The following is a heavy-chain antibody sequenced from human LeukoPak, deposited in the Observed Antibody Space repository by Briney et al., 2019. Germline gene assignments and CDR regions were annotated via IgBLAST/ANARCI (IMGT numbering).Heavy chain of an antibody. CDR3: ARSEPRIYWYFDL. CDR1: GGSISSGGYY. Sequence: SQTLSLTCTVSGGSISSGGYYWSWIRQHPGKGLEWIGYIYYSGSTYYNPSLKSRVTISVDTSKNQFSLKLSSVTAADTAVYYCARSEPRIYWYFDLWGRGTLVTVSS. CDR2: IYYSGST. J-gene: IGHJ2*01. V-gene: IGHV4-31*03.